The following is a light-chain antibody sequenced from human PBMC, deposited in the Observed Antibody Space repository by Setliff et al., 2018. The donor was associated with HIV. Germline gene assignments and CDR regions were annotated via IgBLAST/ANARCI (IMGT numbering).Light chain of an antibody. CDR1: SSDVGIYNL. Sequence: QSVLTQPASVSGSPGQSIAISCTGTSSDVGIYNLVSWYQQHPGKAPKLMIYEVSKRPSGVSNRFSGSKSGNTASLTISGLQAEDEADYYCSSYGESPYVFGTGTKVTVL. CDR2: EVS. J-gene: IGLJ1*01. CDR3: SSYGESPYV. V-gene: IGLV2-14*02.